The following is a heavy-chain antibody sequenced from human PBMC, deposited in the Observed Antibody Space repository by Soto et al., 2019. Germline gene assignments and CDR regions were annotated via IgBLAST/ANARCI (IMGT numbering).Heavy chain of an antibody. CDR2: IYYSGST. CDR1: GGSISSSSYY. V-gene: IGHV4-39*01. D-gene: IGHD6-19*01. Sequence: QLQLQESGPGLVKPSETLSLTCTVSGGSISSSSYYWGWIRQPPGKGLEWIGSIYYSGSTYYTRSLKSRLTISVDTANNPFSLKLVSVTAADTSVYYCARHVRGAVAGTLAYWGQGTLVTVSS. J-gene: IGHJ4*02. CDR3: ARHVRGAVAGTLAY.